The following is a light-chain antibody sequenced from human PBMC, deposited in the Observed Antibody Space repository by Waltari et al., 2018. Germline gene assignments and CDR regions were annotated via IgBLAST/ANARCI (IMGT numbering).Light chain of an antibody. CDR3: AAWDDSLGGPV. CDR1: SSNIERNT. CDR2: RNN. Sequence: QSVLTQPPPMSGTPGQRVTISCSGSSSNIERNTVNWYQQVPGTAPKVLIYRNNQRPSGVPDRFSGSKSGTSASLAISGLQSEDEADYHCAAWDDSLGGPVFGGGTTLTVL. J-gene: IGLJ2*01. V-gene: IGLV1-44*01.